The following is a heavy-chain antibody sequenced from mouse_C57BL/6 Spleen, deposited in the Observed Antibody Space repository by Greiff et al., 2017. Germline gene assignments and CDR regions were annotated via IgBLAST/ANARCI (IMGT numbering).Heavy chain of an antibody. V-gene: IGHV5-4*01. Sequence: EVQGVESGGGLVKPGGSLKLSCAASGFTFSSYAMSWVRQTPEKRLEWVATISDGGSYTYYPDNVKGRFTISRDNAKNNLYLQMSHLKSEDTAMYYCARVRSIDYWGQGTSGTVSS. CDR3: ARVRSIDY. CDR1: GFTFSSYA. J-gene: IGHJ4*01. CDR2: ISDGGSYT.